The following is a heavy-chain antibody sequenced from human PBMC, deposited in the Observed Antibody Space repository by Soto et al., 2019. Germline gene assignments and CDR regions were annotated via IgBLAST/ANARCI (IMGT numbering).Heavy chain of an antibody. V-gene: IGHV1-58*01. J-gene: IGHJ6*02. CDR2: IVVGSGNT. CDR1: GFTFASCA. Sequence: SVKVSCEACGFTFASCAGRWVRQARRQRLEWIGWIVVGSGNTNYAQKFQERVTITGDKSTSTAYMELSSLRSEDTAVYYCARGSKSITIFGVVIQIPYYYYGMDVWGQGTTVTVSS. CDR3: ARGSKSITIFGVVIQIPYYYYGMDV. D-gene: IGHD3-3*01.